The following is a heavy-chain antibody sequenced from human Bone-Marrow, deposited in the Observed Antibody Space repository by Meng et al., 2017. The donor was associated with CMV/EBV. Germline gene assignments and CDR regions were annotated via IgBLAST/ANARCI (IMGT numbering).Heavy chain of an antibody. CDR1: GFTFSSYS. D-gene: IGHD1-26*01. CDR2: ISYDGSNK. V-gene: IGHV3-30*03. CDR3: AREIVGATRWFDP. J-gene: IGHJ5*02. Sequence: GESLKISCAASGFTFSSYSMNWVRQAPGKGLEWVAVISYDGSNKYYADSVKGRFTISRDNSKNTLYLQMNSLRAEDTAVYYCAREIVGATRWFDPWGQGTLVTVSS.